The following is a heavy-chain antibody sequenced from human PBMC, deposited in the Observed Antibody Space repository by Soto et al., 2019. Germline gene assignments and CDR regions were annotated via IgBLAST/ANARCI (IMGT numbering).Heavy chain of an antibody. Sequence: QVQLVESGGGVVQPGRSLRLSCAASGFTFSSCAMHWVRKAPGKGLEWVALISYDGSKKYYADSVKGRFTISRDNSKNTMYLQMNRLRAEDTAGYYCARDKRDLRFLEWSYYFDYWGQGTLVTVSS. CDR3: ARDKRDLRFLEWSYYFDY. D-gene: IGHD3-3*01. V-gene: IGHV3-30-3*01. J-gene: IGHJ4*02. CDR1: GFTFSSCA. CDR2: ISYDGSKK.